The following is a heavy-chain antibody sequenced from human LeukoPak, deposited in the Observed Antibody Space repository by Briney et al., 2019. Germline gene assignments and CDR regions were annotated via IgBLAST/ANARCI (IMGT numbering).Heavy chain of an antibody. CDR2: ISSSSSTI. J-gene: IGHJ6*02. Sequence: GGSLRLSCAASGFTFSSYSMNRVRQAPGKGLEWVSYISSSSSTIYYADSVKGRFTISRDNAKNSLYLQMNSLRAEDTAVYYCARDFPYCSGGSCSYGMDVWGQGTTVTVSS. CDR1: GFTFSSYS. V-gene: IGHV3-48*04. D-gene: IGHD2-15*01. CDR3: ARDFPYCSGGSCSYGMDV.